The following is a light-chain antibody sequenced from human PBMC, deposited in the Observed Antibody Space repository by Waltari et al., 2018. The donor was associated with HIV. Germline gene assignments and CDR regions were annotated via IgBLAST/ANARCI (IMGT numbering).Light chain of an antibody. CDR3: QQYYSTPWT. J-gene: IGKJ1*01. Sequence: DIVMIQSPDSLTVSLGERATINCKSSQSILYSANNKNYLTWYQQKPGQPPKLLIYWASTRESGVPDRFSGSGSGTDFTLTISSLQAEDVAVYYCQQYYSTPWTFGQGIKVEIK. V-gene: IGKV4-1*01. CDR1: QSILYSANNKNY. CDR2: WAS.